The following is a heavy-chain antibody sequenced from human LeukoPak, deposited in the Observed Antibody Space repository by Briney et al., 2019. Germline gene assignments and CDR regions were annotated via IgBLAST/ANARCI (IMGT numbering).Heavy chain of an antibody. Sequence: PSETLSLTCTVSGGSTSSSSYYWGWIRQPPGKGREWIGSIYYSGSTYYNPSVKSRVTISVDTSKNQFSLKLSSVTAADTAVYYCARPKVRELVFDYWGQGTLVTVSS. CDR3: ARPKVRELVFDY. CDR2: IYYSGST. CDR1: GGSTSSSSYY. D-gene: IGHD1-26*01. J-gene: IGHJ4*02. V-gene: IGHV4-39*01.